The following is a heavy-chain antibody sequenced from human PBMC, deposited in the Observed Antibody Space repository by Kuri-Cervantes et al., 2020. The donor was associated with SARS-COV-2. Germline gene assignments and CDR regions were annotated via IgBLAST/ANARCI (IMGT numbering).Heavy chain of an antibody. Sequence: AGSLRHSCSHSGYSISSGYYWGWIRQPPGKGLEWIGSIYHSGSTYYNPSLKSRVTISVDTSKNQFSLKLSSVTAADTAVYYCARDPNANHNNWFDPWGQGTLVTVSS. CDR2: IYHSGST. CDR1: GYSISSGYY. CDR3: ARDPNANHNNWFDP. V-gene: IGHV4-38-2*02. D-gene: IGHD4/OR15-4a*01. J-gene: IGHJ5*02.